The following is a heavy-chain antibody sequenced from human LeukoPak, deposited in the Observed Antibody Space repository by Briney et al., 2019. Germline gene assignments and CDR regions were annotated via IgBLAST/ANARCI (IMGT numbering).Heavy chain of an antibody. Sequence: GGSLRLSCVASRFSFSSHWMTWVRQAPGKGLEWVANINEDGREKYYADSVKGRFTISRDNAKNSLYLQMNSLRGEDTAVYYCAKTIVGSNVFDIWGQGTLVTVSS. V-gene: IGHV3-7*01. J-gene: IGHJ4*02. CDR3: AKTIVGSNVFDI. D-gene: IGHD1-26*01. CDR1: RFSFSSHW. CDR2: INEDGREK.